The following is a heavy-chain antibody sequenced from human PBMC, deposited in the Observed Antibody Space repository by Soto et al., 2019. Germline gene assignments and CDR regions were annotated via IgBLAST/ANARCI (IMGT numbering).Heavy chain of an antibody. CDR1: GFIFGTYA. D-gene: IGHD2-2*01. CDR2: ISDTGGGT. J-gene: IGHJ4*02. CDR3: AKDAGGGPYSTAWYEFDY. V-gene: IGHV3-23*01. Sequence: GGSLRLSCAASGFIFGTYAMSWVRQAPGKGPEWVAVISDTGGGTYYADSVKGRFTISRDNSKNTLYLQMNSLRAEDSGLYYCAKDAGGGPYSTAWYEFDYWGQGTQVTVSS.